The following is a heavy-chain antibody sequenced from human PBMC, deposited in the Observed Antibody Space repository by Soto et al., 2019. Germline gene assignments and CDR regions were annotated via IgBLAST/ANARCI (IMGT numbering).Heavy chain of an antibody. Sequence: PSETLSLTCTVSRGSVSSGDYYWSWIRQPPGKGLEWTGYIYYSGSTYYNPSLKSRVSISLDTSKKQFSLRLSSVTAADTAVYYCARVPFHAPSGGYYIDYWGQGTLVTVSS. CDR1: RGSVSSGDYY. CDR2: IYYSGST. V-gene: IGHV4-30-4*01. CDR3: ARVPFHAPSGGYYIDY. J-gene: IGHJ4*02. D-gene: IGHD1-26*01.